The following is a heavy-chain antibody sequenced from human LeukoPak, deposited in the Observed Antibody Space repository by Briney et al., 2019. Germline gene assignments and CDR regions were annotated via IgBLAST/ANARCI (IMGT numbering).Heavy chain of an antibody. D-gene: IGHD2-2*01. V-gene: IGHV4-31*03. CDR2: IYYSGST. Sequence: SQTLSLTCTVSGGPISSGGYYWSWIRQHPGKGLEWIGYIYYSGSTYYNPSLKSRVTISVDTSKNQFSLKLSSVTAADTAVYYCVRIVVVPTWGENWFDPWGQGTLVTVSS. CDR3: VRIVVVPTWGENWFDP. J-gene: IGHJ5*02. CDR1: GGPISSGGYY.